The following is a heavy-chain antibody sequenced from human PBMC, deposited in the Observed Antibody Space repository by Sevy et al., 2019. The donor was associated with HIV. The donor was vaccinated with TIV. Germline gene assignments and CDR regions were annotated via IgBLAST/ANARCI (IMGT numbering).Heavy chain of an antibody. J-gene: IGHJ6*02. CDR2: ISYDGSNK. V-gene: IGHV3-30-3*01. CDR3: ARDLGYYYGMDV. CDR1: GFTFSSYA. Sequence: GGSLRLSCAASGFTFSSYAMRWVRQAPGKGLEWVAVISYDGSNKYYADSVKGRFTISRDNSKNTLYLQMNSLRAEDTAVYYCARDLGYYYGMDVWGQGTTVTVSS.